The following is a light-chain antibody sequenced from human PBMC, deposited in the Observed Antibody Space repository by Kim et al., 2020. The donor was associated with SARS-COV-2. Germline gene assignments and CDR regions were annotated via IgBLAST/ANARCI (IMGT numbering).Light chain of an antibody. V-gene: IGKV3-15*01. J-gene: IGKJ5*01. CDR2: GAS. CDR1: QGVTDR. Sequence: PGERATLSCRASQGVTDRLAWYQQRPGQAPRLLVYGASTRATGIPARFSGSGFGTDFTLSISSLQSEDFAVYYCQQYDQWPITFGQGTRLEIK. CDR3: QQYDQWPIT.